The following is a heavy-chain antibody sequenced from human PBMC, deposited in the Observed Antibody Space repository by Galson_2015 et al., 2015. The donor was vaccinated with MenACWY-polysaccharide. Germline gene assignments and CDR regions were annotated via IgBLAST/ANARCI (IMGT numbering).Heavy chain of an antibody. CDR1: GYTFSSYD. CDR2: MNPNSGNT. J-gene: IGHJ4*02. CDR3: ARGRRDTAVAAPAAVLLDY. Sequence: SVKVSCKASGYTFSSYDINWVRQAPGQRLEWMGWMNPNSGNTGYAQKFQGRVTMTRNTSISTDYMELSSLTSEATAVYYCARGRRDTAVAAPAAVLLDYWGQGILVTVSS. D-gene: IGHD6-19*01. V-gene: IGHV1-8*01.